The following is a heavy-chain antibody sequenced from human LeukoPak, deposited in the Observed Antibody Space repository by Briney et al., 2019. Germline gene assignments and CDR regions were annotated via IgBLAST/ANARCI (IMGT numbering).Heavy chain of an antibody. CDR2: IYTSGST. D-gene: IGHD2-2*01. Sequence: SETLSLTCTVSGGSISSYYWSWIRQPAGKGLEWIGRIYTSGSTNYNPSLKSRVTMSVDTSKNQFSLKLSSVTAADTAVYYCARDGVVVPAAMNWFGPWGQGTPVTVSS. CDR3: ARDGVVVPAAMNWFGP. V-gene: IGHV4-4*07. CDR1: GGSISSYY. J-gene: IGHJ5*02.